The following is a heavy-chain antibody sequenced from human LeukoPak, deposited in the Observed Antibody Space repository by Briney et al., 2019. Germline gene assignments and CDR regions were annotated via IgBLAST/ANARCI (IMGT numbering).Heavy chain of an antibody. CDR3: ARDVSVVRGTPWSYYYMDV. D-gene: IGHD3-10*01. V-gene: IGHV7-4-1*02. CDR2: INPNTGNP. J-gene: IGHJ6*03. CDR1: GYTFTSYV. Sequence: ASVKVSCKTSGYTFTSYVMNWMRQAPGQGLEWMGLINPNTGNPTYAQNFQGRFTFTWDTSISTAYLQLSSLKAEDTAVYYCARDVSVVRGTPWSYYYMDVWGKGTTVTIS.